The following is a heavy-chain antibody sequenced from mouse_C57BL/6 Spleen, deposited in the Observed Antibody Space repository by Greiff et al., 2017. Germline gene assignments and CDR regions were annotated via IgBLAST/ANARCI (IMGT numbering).Heavy chain of an antibody. CDR2: IYPRSGNT. CDR1: GYTFTSYG. D-gene: IGHD1-1*01. Sequence: QVQLQQSGAELARPGASVKLSCKASGYTFTSYGISWVKQRTGQGLEWIGEIYPRSGNTYYNEKFKGKATLTAEKSSSTAYMELRSLTSEDSAVYFCARRTTVVAEGYFDVWGTGTTVTVSS. V-gene: IGHV1-81*01. J-gene: IGHJ1*03. CDR3: ARRTTVVAEGYFDV.